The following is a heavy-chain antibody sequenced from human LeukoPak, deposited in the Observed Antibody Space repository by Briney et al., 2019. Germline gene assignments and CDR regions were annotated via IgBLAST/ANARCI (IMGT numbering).Heavy chain of an antibody. V-gene: IGHV3-23*01. CDR3: ALQRTLWQQLLDY. CDR2: IIGSGDST. CDR1: SFTFSFYT. J-gene: IGHJ4*02. Sequence: SLILSCSASSFTFSFYTMTWVRQAPRKGLEGFSTIIGSGDSTYYADSVKGRFTISRDNSMDTLYLHMNSLRAEDTAVYYCALQRTLWQQLLDYWGQGTLVTVSS. D-gene: IGHD6-13*01.